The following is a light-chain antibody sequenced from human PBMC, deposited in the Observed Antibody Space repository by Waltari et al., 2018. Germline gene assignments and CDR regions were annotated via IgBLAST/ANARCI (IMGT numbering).Light chain of an antibody. J-gene: IGLJ1*01. CDR3: QVWDANTDPGV. Sequence: SYVLTQPPSVAVAPGETARVTCGGNNIESKSVHWYPQKPCQATVFGISYDSDRPSGIPGRFAGSNSGDTATLTISRVEAGDEADYYCQVWDANTDPGVFGTGTEVTVL. CDR2: YDS. V-gene: IGLV3-21*01. CDR1: NIESKS.